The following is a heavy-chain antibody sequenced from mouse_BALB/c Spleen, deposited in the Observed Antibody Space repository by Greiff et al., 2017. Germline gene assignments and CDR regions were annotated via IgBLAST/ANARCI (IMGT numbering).Heavy chain of an antibody. CDR2: ISSGSSTI. CDR3: ARVDY. J-gene: IGHJ4*01. Sequence: EVKLMESGGGLVKPGGSLKLSCAASGFTFSSFGMHWVRQAPEKGLEWVAYISSGSSTIYYADTVKGRFTISRDNPENTLFLQMTSLRSEDTAMYYCARVDYWGQGTSVTVSS. CDR1: GFTFSSFG. V-gene: IGHV5-17*02.